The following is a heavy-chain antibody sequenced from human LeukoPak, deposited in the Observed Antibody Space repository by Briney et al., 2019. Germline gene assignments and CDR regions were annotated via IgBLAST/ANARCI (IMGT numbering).Heavy chain of an antibody. Sequence: PGGSLRLSCAASGFTFSSYGMHWVRQAPGKGLEWVAVISYDGSNKYYADSVKGRFTISRDNSKNTLYLQMNSLRAEDTAVYYCARDRGDIVVVPAARTSREYYYYGMDVWGQGTTVTVSS. D-gene: IGHD2-2*01. CDR2: ISYDGSNK. CDR3: ARDRGDIVVVPAARTSREYYYYGMDV. J-gene: IGHJ6*02. CDR1: GFTFSSYG. V-gene: IGHV3-30*19.